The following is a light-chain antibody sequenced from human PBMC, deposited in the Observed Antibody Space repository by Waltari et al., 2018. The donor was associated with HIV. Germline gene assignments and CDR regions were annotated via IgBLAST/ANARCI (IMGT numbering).Light chain of an antibody. CDR3: AAWDDSLNGVV. V-gene: IGLV1-44*01. Sequence: QSVLTQPPSASGTPGQRVTISCSGSSSNIGSNTVNWYQQLPGTAPKLLIYSDYQRPSGVPDRFSGSKSGTSASLAISGLKSEYEADYYCAAWDDSLNGVVFGGGTKLTVL. CDR2: SDY. CDR1: SSNIGSNT. J-gene: IGLJ2*01.